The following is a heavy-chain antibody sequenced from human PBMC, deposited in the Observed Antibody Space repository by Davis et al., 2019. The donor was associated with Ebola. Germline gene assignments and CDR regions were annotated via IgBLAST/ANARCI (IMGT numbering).Heavy chain of an antibody. CDR2: TYYASKWYN. J-gene: IGHJ4*02. CDR3: ARLNWNFRTFDY. D-gene: IGHD1-7*01. V-gene: IGHV6-1*01. Sequence: PSETLSLTCAISGDSVAGGSGGWNWIRQSPSRGLEWLGRTYYASKWYNDYAVSVKSRITINPDTSKNQFSLQLNSVTPEDTAVYYCARLNWNFRTFDYWGQGTLVTVSS. CDR1: GDSVAGGSGG.